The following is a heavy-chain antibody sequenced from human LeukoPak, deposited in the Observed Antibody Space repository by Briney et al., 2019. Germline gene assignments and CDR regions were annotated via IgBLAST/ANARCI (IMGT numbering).Heavy chain of an antibody. Sequence: SETLSLTCTVSGYSISSGYYWGWIRQPPGKGLEWIGRIYHSGSTYYNPSLKSRVTISVDTSKNQFSLKLSSVTAADTAVYYCARATYQLLKSRKNWFDPWGQGTLVTVSS. D-gene: IGHD2-2*01. CDR1: GYSISSGYY. V-gene: IGHV4-38-2*02. CDR3: ARATYQLLKSRKNWFDP. CDR2: IYHSGST. J-gene: IGHJ5*02.